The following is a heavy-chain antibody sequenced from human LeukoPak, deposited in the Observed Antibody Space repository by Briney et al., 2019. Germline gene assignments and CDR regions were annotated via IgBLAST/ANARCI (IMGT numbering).Heavy chain of an antibody. CDR2: ISSSGSTI. V-gene: IGHV3-48*03. Sequence: GGSLRLSCAASGFTFSSYEMNWVRQAPGKGLEWVSYISSSGSTIYYADSVKGRFTISRDNAKNSLYLQMNSLRAEDTAVYYCAKGRTLVGGSTRSYDYWGQGTLVTVSS. CDR3: AKGRTLVGGSTRSYDY. CDR1: GFTFSSYE. J-gene: IGHJ4*02. D-gene: IGHD1-26*01.